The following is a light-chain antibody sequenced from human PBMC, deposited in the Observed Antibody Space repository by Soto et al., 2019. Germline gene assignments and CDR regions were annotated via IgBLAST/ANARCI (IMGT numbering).Light chain of an antibody. V-gene: IGKV1-12*01. CDR1: QDINNR. CDR3: LQVKSFPRT. J-gene: IGKJ1*01. Sequence: DIQMTQSPSSVSASVGDRFTITCRASQDINNRLAWFQQRPGRAPKYLIQAASILQSGFPSRFSGSGSGTDFTLTINSLQPEDLATYYCLQVKSFPRTFGQGTKVDIK. CDR2: AAS.